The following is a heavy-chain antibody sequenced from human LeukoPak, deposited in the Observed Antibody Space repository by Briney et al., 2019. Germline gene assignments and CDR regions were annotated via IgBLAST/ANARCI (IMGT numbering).Heavy chain of an antibody. J-gene: IGHJ6*02. CDR3: AKGGPDYYGSGSSLYGMDV. CDR2: ISGSGGST. V-gene: IGHV3-23*01. Sequence: PGGSLRLSCAASGFTFSSYGMHWVRQAPGKGLEWVSAISGSGGSTYYADSVKGRFTISRDNSKNTLYLQMNSLRAEDTAVYYCAKGGPDYYGSGSSLYGMDVWGQGTTVTVSS. D-gene: IGHD3-10*01. CDR1: GFTFSSYG.